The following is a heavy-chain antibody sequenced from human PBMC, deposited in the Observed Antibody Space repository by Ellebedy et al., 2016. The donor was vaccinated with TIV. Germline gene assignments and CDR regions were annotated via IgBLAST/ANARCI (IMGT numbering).Heavy chain of an antibody. J-gene: IGHJ4*02. V-gene: IGHV3-21*01. CDR1: GFTFSDYS. CDR2: ISSSGNYR. CDR3: ATDEGIY. Sequence: PGGSLRLSCAASGFTFSDYSMNWVRQAPGKGLEWVSSISSSGNYRYHGDSVKGRFTISRDNAKNSLYLQMNSLRAEDTAVYYCATDEGIYWGQGTLVTVSS. D-gene: IGHD3-10*01.